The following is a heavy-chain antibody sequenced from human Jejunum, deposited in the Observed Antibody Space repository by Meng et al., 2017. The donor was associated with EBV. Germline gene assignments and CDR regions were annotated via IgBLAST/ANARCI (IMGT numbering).Heavy chain of an antibody. CDR1: GDALFNGGHY. V-gene: IGHV4-30-4*01. J-gene: IGHJ5*02. CDR2: IFYTGDT. CDR3: ARDTNGDYGWVDP. Sequence: QGNLQAPGSGLVKPSQTLSLTCAVSGDALFNGGHYWTWIRQPPGKGLEWIGYIFYTGDTYYNPSLKSRVTISLDISKNQFSLNLTSVTAADTAVYYCARDTNGDYGWVDPWGQGTLVTVSS. D-gene: IGHD4-17*01.